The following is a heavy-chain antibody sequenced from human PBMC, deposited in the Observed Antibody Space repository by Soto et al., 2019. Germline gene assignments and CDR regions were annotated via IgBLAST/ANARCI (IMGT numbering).Heavy chain of an antibody. CDR2: IIPIFGTA. CDR3: ARKKHYYYGMDV. V-gene: IGHV1-69*13. Sequence: SVKVSCKASGGTFSSYAISWVRQAPGQGLEWMGGIIPIFGTANYAQKFQGRVTITADESTSTAYMELSSLRSGDTAVYYCARKKHYYYGMDVWGQGTTVTVSS. CDR1: GGTFSSYA. J-gene: IGHJ6*02.